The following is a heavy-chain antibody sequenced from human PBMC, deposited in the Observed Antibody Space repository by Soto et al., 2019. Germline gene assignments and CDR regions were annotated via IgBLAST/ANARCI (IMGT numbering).Heavy chain of an antibody. CDR1: GFKYDDYA. D-gene: IGHD2-2*01. V-gene: IGHV3-9*01. CDR3: AKATCSSNNCYYFDY. J-gene: IGHJ4*02. Sequence: EVQLVESGGGLVQPGRSLRLSCAASGFKYDDYAMHWVRQSPGKGLEWVSGVSWGGGNIAYADSVKGRFTISRDNARNSLYLQMNSLRLEDTDLYYCAKATCSSNNCYYFDYWGQGTLVTVSP. CDR2: VSWGGGNI.